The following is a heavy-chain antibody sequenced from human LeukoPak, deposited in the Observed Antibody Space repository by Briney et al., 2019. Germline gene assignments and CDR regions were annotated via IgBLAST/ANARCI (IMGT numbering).Heavy chain of an antibody. Sequence: SETLSLTCTVSGGSISSSNWWSWVRQPPGKGLEWIGEIYHSGSTNYNPSLKSRVTISVDKSKNQFSLKLSSVTAADTAVYYCARDKFPLVGATGDDAFDIWGQGTMVAVSS. J-gene: IGHJ3*02. CDR3: ARDKFPLVGATGDDAFDI. D-gene: IGHD1-26*01. CDR2: IYHSGST. V-gene: IGHV4-4*02. CDR1: GGSISSSNW.